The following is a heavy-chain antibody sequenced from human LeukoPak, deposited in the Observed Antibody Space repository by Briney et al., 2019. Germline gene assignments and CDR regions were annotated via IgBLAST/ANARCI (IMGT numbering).Heavy chain of an antibody. CDR3: VRGWFLSVWSYHWDV. J-gene: IGHJ6*02. V-gene: IGHV3-30-3*01. Sequence: PGGSLRLSCAASGFTFSSYAMHWVRQAPGKGLEWVAVISYDGSNKYYADSVKGRFTISRDNSKNTLYLQMNSLRAEDTAVYYCVRGWFLSVWSYHWDVWGQGTTVTVSS. CDR2: ISYDGSNK. D-gene: IGHD3-10*01. CDR1: GFTFSSYA.